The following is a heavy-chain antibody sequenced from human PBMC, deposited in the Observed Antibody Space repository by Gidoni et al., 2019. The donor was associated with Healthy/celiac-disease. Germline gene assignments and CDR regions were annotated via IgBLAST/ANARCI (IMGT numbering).Heavy chain of an antibody. J-gene: IGHJ5*02. D-gene: IGHD3-16*02. Sequence: EVQLVESGGGLVKPGGSLRLSCAASGFTFSSYSMNWVRQAPGKGLEWFSSSSSSSSYIYYADSVKGRFTISRDNAKNSLYRQMNSLRAEDTAVYYCARDLLVSNDYDYVWGSYRYELDPWGQGTLVTVSS. V-gene: IGHV3-21*01. CDR1: GFTFSSYS. CDR2: SSSSSSYI. CDR3: ARDLLVSNDYDYVWGSYRYELDP.